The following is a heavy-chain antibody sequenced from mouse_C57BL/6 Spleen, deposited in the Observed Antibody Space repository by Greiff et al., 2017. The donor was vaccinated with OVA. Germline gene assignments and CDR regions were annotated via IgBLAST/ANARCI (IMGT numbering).Heavy chain of an antibody. Sequence: QVQLQQSGAELVKPGASVKISCKASGYAFSSYWMNWVKQRPGKGLEWIGQIYPGDGDTNYNGKFKGKATLTADKSSSTAYMQLSSLTSEDSAVYFCARRRASYYQGYYFDYWGQGTTLTVSS. CDR1: GYAFSSYW. CDR3: ARRRASYYQGYYFDY. D-gene: IGHD1-1*01. V-gene: IGHV1-80*01. CDR2: IYPGDGDT. J-gene: IGHJ2*01.